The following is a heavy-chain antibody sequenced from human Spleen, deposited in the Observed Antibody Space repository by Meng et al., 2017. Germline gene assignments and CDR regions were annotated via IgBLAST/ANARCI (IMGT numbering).Heavy chain of an antibody. D-gene: IGHD3-10*01. J-gene: IGHJ3*02. CDR2: IYYSGTT. CDR1: GGSISSTYY. CDR3: ARNSYGSGSYYSVFDI. Sequence: SETLSLTCTVSGGSISSTYYWGWIRQPPGKRLEWIGTIYYSGTTYYNPSLKSRVTISVDTSKNHFSLKLRSVTAADTAVYYCARNSYGSGSYYSVFDIWGQGTMVTVSS. V-gene: IGHV4-39*07.